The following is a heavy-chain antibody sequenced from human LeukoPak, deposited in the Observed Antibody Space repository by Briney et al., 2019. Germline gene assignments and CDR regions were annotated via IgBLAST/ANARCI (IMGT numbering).Heavy chain of an antibody. CDR3: ARVRGYSYDRRFDY. CDR2: INHSGST. D-gene: IGHD5-18*01. Sequence: SETLSLTCAVYGGSFSGYYWSWIRQPPGKGLERIGEINHSGSTNYNPSPKSRVTISVDTSKNQFSLKLSSVTAADTAVYYCARVRGYSYDRRFDYWGQGTLVTVSS. CDR1: GGSFSGYY. V-gene: IGHV4-34*01. J-gene: IGHJ4*02.